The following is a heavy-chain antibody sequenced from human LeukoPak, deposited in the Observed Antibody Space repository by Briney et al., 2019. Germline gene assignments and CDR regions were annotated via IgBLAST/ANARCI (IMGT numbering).Heavy chain of an antibody. D-gene: IGHD2-15*01. CDR2: ISTYSTYI. J-gene: IGHJ6*03. Sequence: PGGSLRLSCAASGFIFNSYDMDWVRQAPGKGLEWVASISTYSTYIYYGDSVKGRFTISRDNANNSVSLQMNSLKVEDTAVYYCVREGGPYSDYCYMDVWGKGTTVAVSS. CDR3: VREGGPYSDYCYMDV. V-gene: IGHV3-21*01. CDR1: GFIFNSYD.